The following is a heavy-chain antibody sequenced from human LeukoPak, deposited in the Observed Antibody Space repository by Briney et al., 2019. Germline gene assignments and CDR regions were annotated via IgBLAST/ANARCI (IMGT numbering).Heavy chain of an antibody. Sequence: SQTLSLTCTVSGDSISNGGSYWAWIRQHPGKGLEWIGYIYYSGSTYYNPSLKSRVTISVDTSKNQFSLKLSSVTAADTAVYYCARDLWDPYYYYYGMDVWGQGTTVTVSS. CDR1: GDSISNGGSY. D-gene: IGHD1-26*01. J-gene: IGHJ6*02. V-gene: IGHV4-31*03. CDR3: ARDLWDPYYYYYGMDV. CDR2: IYYSGST.